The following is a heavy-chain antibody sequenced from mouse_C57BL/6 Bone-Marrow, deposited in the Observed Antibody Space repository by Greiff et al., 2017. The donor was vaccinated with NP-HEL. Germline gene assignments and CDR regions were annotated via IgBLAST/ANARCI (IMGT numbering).Heavy chain of an antibody. V-gene: IGHV1-59*01. CDR3: ASRDRWYFDV. D-gene: IGHD3-3*01. CDR2: IDPSDSYT. J-gene: IGHJ1*03. Sequence: VQLQQPGAELVRPGTSVKLSCKASGYTFTSYWMHWVKQRPGQGLEWIGVIDPSDSYTNYNQKFKGKATLTVDTSSSTAYMQLSSLTSEDSAVYYCASRDRWYFDVWGTGTTVTVSS. CDR1: GYTFTSYW.